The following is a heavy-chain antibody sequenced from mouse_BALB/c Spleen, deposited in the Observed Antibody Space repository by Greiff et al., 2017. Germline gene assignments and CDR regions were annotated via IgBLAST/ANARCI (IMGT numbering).Heavy chain of an antibody. D-gene: IGHD2-14*01. CDR1: GFTFSSFG. CDR2: ISSGSSTI. Sequence: EVHLVESGGGLVQPGGSRKLSCAASGFTFSSFGMHWVRQAPEKGLEWVAYISSGSSTIYYADTVKGRFTISRDNPKNTLFLQMTSLRSEDTAMYYCARDGRYNYYAMDYWGQGTSVTVSS. V-gene: IGHV5-17*02. CDR3: ARDGRYNYYAMDY. J-gene: IGHJ4*01.